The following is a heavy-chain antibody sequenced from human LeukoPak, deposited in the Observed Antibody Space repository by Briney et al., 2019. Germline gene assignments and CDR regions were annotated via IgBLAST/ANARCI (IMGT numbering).Heavy chain of an antibody. D-gene: IGHD1-7*01. Sequence: QSGGSLRLSCAASGFTVNSNYMTWVRQAPGKGLEWVSVIYSGGSTYYADSVKGRFTISRDNSKNTLYLQMNSLRAEDTAVYYCAKEELKYFDYWGQGTLVTVSS. V-gene: IGHV3-53*01. J-gene: IGHJ4*02. CDR3: AKEELKYFDY. CDR2: IYSGGST. CDR1: GFTVNSNY.